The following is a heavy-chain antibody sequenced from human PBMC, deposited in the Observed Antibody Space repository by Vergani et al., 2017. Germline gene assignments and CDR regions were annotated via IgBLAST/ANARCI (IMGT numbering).Heavy chain of an antibody. Sequence: EVQLLESGGDLVQPGGSLRLSCAASGFTFNHYAMNWVRQAPGKGLEWVSGISGSGGSTSYAGSVKGRFTISKDSSKKTLYLQMNSLSAGDTALYYSAKANPQNGRYDYLYHYPAMDVWGQGTTVTVSS. J-gene: IGHJ6*02. V-gene: IGHV3-23*01. CDR3: AKANPQNGRYDYLYHYPAMDV. CDR2: ISGSGGST. CDR1: GFTFNHYA. D-gene: IGHD3-3*01.